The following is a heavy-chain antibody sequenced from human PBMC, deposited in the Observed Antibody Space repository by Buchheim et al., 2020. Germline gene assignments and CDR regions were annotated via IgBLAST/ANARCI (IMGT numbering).Heavy chain of an antibody. CDR3: AKDEGHGDYYYYGMDV. J-gene: IGHJ6*02. V-gene: IGHV3-23*04. Sequence: EVRLVESGGGLVQPGGSLRLSCAASGFTFSSYAMSWVRQAPGKGLQWVSGISGSGDDTYFADSVKGRFTTSRDNSKNTLYLQMNSLRAEDTAVYYCAKDEGHGDYYYYGMDVWGPGTT. D-gene: IGHD4-17*01. CDR1: GFTFSSYA. CDR2: ISGSGDDT.